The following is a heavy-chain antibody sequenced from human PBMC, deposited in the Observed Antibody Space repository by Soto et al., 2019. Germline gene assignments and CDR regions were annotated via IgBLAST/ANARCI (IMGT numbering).Heavy chain of an antibody. V-gene: IGHV3-23*01. CDR2: ISGSGGST. J-gene: IGHJ6*02. CDR1: GFTFSSYA. CDR3: AKDQPPATTVTNAIYYYGMDV. Sequence: PGGSLRLSCAASGFTFSSYAMSWVRQAPGKGLEWVSAISGSGGSTYYADSVKGRFTISRDNSKNTLYLQMNSLRAEDTAVDYCAKDQPPATTVTNAIYYYGMDVWGQGTTVTVSS. D-gene: IGHD4-17*01.